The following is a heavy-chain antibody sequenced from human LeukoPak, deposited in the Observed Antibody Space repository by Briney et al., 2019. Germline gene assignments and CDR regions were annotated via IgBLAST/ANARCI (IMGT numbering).Heavy chain of an antibody. CDR1: GYTFTSYD. J-gene: IGHJ4*02. V-gene: IGHV1-8*01. D-gene: IGHD4-17*01. CDR3: ARGSRHTTVTTSFDY. CDR2: MNPNSGNT. Sequence: ASVKVSCKASGYTFTSYDINWVRQATGQGLERMGWMNPNSGNTGYAQKFQGRVTMTRNTSISTAYMELSSLRSEDTAVYYCARGSRHTTVTTSFDYWGQGTLVTVSS.